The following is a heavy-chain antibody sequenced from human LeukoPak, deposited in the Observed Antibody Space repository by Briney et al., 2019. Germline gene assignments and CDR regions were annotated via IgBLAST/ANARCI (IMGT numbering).Heavy chain of an antibody. CDR1: GLTFSNYY. J-gene: IGHJ4*02. CDR3: ARGHSSGWKSLEY. Sequence: GGSLRLSCAASGLTFSNYYMSWVRQAPGKGLEWVAVISYGESNKYYADSVKGRFTISRDNSKNTLYLQMNSLRLEDTAVFYCARGHSSGWKSLEYWGQGTPVTVSS. V-gene: IGHV3-30-3*01. CDR2: ISYGESNK. D-gene: IGHD6-19*01.